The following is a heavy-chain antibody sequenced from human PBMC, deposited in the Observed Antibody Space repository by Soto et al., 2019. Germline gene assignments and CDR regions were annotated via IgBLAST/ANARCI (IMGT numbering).Heavy chain of an antibody. CDR1: GGSISSYY. Sequence: SETLSLTCTVSGGSISSYYWSWIRQPPGKGLEWIGYIYYSGSTNYNPSLKSRVTISVDTSKNQFSLKLSSVTAADTAVYYCTTVTNYYFDYWGQGTLVTVSS. J-gene: IGHJ4*02. V-gene: IGHV4-59*01. CDR2: IYYSGST. CDR3: TTVTNYYFDY. D-gene: IGHD4-17*01.